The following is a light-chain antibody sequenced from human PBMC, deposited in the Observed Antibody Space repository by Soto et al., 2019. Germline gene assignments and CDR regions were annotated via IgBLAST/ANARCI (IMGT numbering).Light chain of an antibody. V-gene: IGKV3-20*01. CDR2: GAS. J-gene: IGKJ1*01. CDR3: QQYGSSPSWT. CDR1: QSVSSSY. Sequence: EIVLTQSPGTLSLSPGERATLSCRASQSVSSSYLAWYQQKPGQAPRLLIYGASSRATGIPDRFSGSGSGTDFTLTTSRLEPEDFAVYYCQQYGSSPSWTFGQGTKV.